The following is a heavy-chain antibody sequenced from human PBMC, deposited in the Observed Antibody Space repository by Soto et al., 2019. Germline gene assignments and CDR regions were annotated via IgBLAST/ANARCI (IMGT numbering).Heavy chain of an antibody. CDR1: GFTVRSYE. CDR2: INIGGDT. CDR3: VRGEMRSSSGHTWFDT. V-gene: IGHV3-13*01. D-gene: IGHD6-6*01. J-gene: IGHJ5*02. Sequence: GGSLRLSCAASGFTVRSYEMHWVRQGTGKGLEWVSRINIGGDTFYSGSVKGRFTVSREDARNSAYLQMDSLRVGDTAVYYCVRGEMRSSSGHTWFDTWGQGVLVTVSS.